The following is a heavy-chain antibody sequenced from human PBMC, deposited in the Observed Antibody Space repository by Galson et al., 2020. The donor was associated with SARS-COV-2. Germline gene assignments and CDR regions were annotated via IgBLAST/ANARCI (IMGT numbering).Heavy chain of an antibody. CDR3: ARHLYSASFSAPSEY. CDR2: IYPADSDI. Sequence: HGESLKISCKASGYSFISYWIGWVRQTPGKGLEWMAIIYPADSDIKYSPSFQGQVTISADKSLSTAYLQWSSLKTSDTAIYYCARHLYSASFSAPSEYWGQGTLVTVSS. D-gene: IGHD6-13*01. V-gene: IGHV5-51*01. J-gene: IGHJ4*02. CDR1: GYSFISYW.